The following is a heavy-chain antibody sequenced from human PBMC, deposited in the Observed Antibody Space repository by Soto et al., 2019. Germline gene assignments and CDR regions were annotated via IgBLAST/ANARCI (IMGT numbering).Heavy chain of an antibody. CDR1: GDSVSSNSAA. D-gene: IGHD3-22*01. Sequence: QVQLQQSGPGLVKPSQTLSLTCAISGDSVSSNSAAWNWIRQSPSRGLEWLGRTYYRSKWYNDYALSVKSRITINPDTSKNPLSLQLNSVTPEDTAVYYCARGRYDSSGYSPMGMDVWGQGTTVTVSS. J-gene: IGHJ6*02. V-gene: IGHV6-1*01. CDR3: ARGRYDSSGYSPMGMDV. CDR2: TYYRSKWYN.